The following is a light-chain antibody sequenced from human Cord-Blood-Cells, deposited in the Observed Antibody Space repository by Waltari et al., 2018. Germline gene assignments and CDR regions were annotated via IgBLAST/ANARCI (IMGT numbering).Light chain of an antibody. CDR3: CSYAGSSTLV. V-gene: IGLV2-23*01. J-gene: IGLJ2*01. CDR2: EGS. Sequence: QSALTQPAPVSGSPGQSITISCTGTSSDVGSYNFVPWYQQHPGKAPKLMIYEGSKRPSGVSNRFSGSKSGNTASLTISGLQAEDEADYYCCSYAGSSTLVFGGGTKLTVL. CDR1: SSDVGSYNF.